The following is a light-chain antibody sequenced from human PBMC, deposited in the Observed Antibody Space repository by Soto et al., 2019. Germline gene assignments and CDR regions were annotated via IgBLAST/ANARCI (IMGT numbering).Light chain of an antibody. Sequence: EIVLTQSPVTLSVSPGESATLSCRASQSVSSNLAWYQQKPGQAPRLLIYGASTRANGVPARFSGGGSGTEFTLTISSLQSEDFALYYCQQYRTFGQGTKVEIK. CDR2: GAS. CDR1: QSVSSN. J-gene: IGKJ1*01. CDR3: QQYRT. V-gene: IGKV3-15*01.